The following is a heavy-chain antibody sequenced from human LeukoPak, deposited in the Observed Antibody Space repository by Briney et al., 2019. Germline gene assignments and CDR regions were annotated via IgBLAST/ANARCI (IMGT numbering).Heavy chain of an antibody. CDR3: AKDSGSSWPPPVDY. CDR2: ISGSGGST. J-gene: IGHJ4*02. CDR1: GFTFSSYA. Sequence: GGSLRPSCAASGFTFSSYAMSWVRQAPGKGLEWVSAISGSGGSTYYADSVKGRFTISRDNSKNTLYLQMNSLRAEDTAVYYCAKDSGSSWPPPVDYWGQGTLVTVSS. D-gene: IGHD6-13*01. V-gene: IGHV3-23*01.